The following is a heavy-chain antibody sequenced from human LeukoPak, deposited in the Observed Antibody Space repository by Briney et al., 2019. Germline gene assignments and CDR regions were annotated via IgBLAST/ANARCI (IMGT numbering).Heavy chain of an antibody. V-gene: IGHV3-74*01. CDR1: GFTFSVYW. CDR3: ARDRGAPDSFDL. Sequence: PGGSLRLYCATSGFTFSVYWMYWVRQAPGKGLVWLSRLSSDGSSTTYAYSVKGRFTMSRDNAKNTLYVQMSSLRAEDTAVYYCARDRGAPDSFDLWGLGTMVTVSS. J-gene: IGHJ3*01. CDR2: LSSDGSST. D-gene: IGHD3-10*01.